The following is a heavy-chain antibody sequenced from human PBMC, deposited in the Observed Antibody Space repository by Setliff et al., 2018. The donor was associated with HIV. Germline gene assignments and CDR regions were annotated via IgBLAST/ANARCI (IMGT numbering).Heavy chain of an antibody. Sequence: ASVKVSCKASGYTFTSYAISWVRQAPGQGLEWMGWISAYSGNTHYAQRLQDRVTMTTDTSTSTAYMDLRSLRSDDMAVYYCARRPSGWYGDYFFDYWGQGTSVTVSS. CDR3: ARRPSGWYGDYFFDY. D-gene: IGHD4-17*01. J-gene: IGHJ4*02. CDR1: GYTFTSYA. CDR2: ISAYSGNT. V-gene: IGHV1-18*03.